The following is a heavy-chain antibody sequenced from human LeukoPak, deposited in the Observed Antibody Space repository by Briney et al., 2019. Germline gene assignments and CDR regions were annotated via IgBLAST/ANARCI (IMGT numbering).Heavy chain of an antibody. V-gene: IGHV4-59*01. CDR1: GGSISSYY. Sequence: PSETLSLTCTVSGGSISSYYWSWIRQPPGKRLEWIGYFYDSGRTNYNPSLKSRVTTSVDTSKNQFSLKLSSITAADTAVYHCARAQPAQYCTSTSCYAAFDIWGQGTMVTVSS. CDR2: FYDSGRT. CDR3: ARAQPAQYCTSTSCYAAFDI. J-gene: IGHJ3*02. D-gene: IGHD2-2*01.